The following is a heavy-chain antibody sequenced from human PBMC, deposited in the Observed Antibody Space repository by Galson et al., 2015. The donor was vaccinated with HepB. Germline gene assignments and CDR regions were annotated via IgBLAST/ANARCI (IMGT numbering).Heavy chain of an antibody. CDR1: GFSLNDNAVG. D-gene: IGHD5-24*01. Sequence: PALVKPTQTLTLTCTFSGFSLNDNAVGVAWIRQPPGKALEWLALIYWDDVRHYNPSLNNRLAITKDSSKSQVVLTLSDIDPVDTATYYCAHTAGWLPDYWGQGTLVTVST. V-gene: IGHV2-5*02. J-gene: IGHJ4*02. CDR3: AHTAGWLPDY. CDR2: IYWDDVR.